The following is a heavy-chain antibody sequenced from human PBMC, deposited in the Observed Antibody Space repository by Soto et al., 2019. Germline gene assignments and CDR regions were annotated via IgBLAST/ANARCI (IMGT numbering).Heavy chain of an antibody. Sequence: SETLSLTCAFYVGSFSGYYWSCIRHPPGKWLEWIGEISHSGSTNYNPSLKSRVTISVDTSKNQFSLKLSSVTAADTAVYYCARGKLSDYVWGSYPYHFEYWGQGTVVNVSS. V-gene: IGHV4-34*01. CDR1: VGSFSGYY. CDR3: ARGKLSDYVWGSYPYHFEY. J-gene: IGHJ4*02. CDR2: ISHSGST. D-gene: IGHD3-16*01.